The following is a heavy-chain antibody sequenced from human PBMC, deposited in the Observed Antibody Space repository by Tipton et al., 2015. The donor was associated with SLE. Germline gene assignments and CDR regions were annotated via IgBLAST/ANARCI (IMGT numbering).Heavy chain of an antibody. V-gene: IGHV4-31*03. CDR2: IYLSGLT. D-gene: IGHD6-13*01. CDR1: GHSISNGDYY. Sequence: TLSLTCTVSGHSISNGDYYWSWIRQLPGKGLEWIGYIYLSGLTSYNPSLNNRVSISVDTSNSQFSLKLSSVTAADTAIYYCARRAYSSSWYGAFDIWGQGTMVTVSS. J-gene: IGHJ3*02. CDR3: ARRAYSSSWYGAFDI.